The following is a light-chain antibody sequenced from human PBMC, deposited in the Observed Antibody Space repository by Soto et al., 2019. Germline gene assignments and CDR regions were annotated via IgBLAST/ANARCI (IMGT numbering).Light chain of an antibody. J-gene: IGKJ4*01. CDR3: QQRSNWPLLT. CDR1: QSVSNY. V-gene: IGKV3-11*01. CDR2: DAS. Sequence: EIVLTQSPATLSLSPGERATLSCRASQSVSNYLAWYQQKPGQAARLLIYDASNRATGIPARFSGSGSGTDFTLTISSLEPEDFAVYYCQQRSNWPLLTFGGGTKVEIK.